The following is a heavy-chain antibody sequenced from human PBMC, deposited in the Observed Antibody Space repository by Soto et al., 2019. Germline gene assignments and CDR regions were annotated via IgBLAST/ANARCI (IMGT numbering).Heavy chain of an antibody. Sequence: ASVKVSCKASGYTFTSYGISWVRQAPGQGLEWMGWISAYNGNTNYAQKLQGRVTMTTDTSTSTAYMELRSLRSDDTAVYYCAREHSSGWYSDLGYWGQGTLVTVSS. CDR2: ISAYNGNT. J-gene: IGHJ4*02. V-gene: IGHV1-18*04. CDR3: AREHSSGWYSDLGY. CDR1: GYTFTSYG. D-gene: IGHD6-19*01.